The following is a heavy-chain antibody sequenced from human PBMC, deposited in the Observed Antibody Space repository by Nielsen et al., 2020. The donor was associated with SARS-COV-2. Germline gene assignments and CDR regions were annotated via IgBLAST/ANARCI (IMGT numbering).Heavy chain of an antibody. V-gene: IGHV3-13*01. CDR3: ARARITMTDDAFDI. D-gene: IGHD3-22*01. J-gene: IGHJ3*02. CDR1: GFTFNNYD. Sequence: GESLKISCEASGFTFNNYDMHWVRQAPGAGLEWVSPIDPAGDTYYPGSVRGRFTISRENAKNSLYLQMNSLRAGDTAVYYCARARITMTDDAFDIWGQGTMVTVSS. CDR2: IDPAGDT.